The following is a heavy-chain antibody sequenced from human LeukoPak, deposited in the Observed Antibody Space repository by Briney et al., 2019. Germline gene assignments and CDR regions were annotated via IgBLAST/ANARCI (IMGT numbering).Heavy chain of an antibody. CDR2: ISGSGGST. Sequence: PGGSLRLSCAASGFTFSSYAMSWVRQAPGKGLEWVSAISGSGGSTYYADSVKGRFTISRDNSKNTLYLQMNSLRAEDTAVYYCAKVFRGWLARSYYYMDVWGKGTTVTVSS. D-gene: IGHD5-12*01. V-gene: IGHV3-23*01. J-gene: IGHJ6*03. CDR1: GFTFSSYA. CDR3: AKVFRGWLARSYYYMDV.